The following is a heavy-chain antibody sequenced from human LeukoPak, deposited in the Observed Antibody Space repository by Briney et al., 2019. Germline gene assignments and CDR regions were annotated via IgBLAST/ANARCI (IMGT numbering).Heavy chain of an antibody. Sequence: KPSETLSLTCTVSGGSISSSSNYWGWIRQPPGKGLEWIGTIYYSGSTNYNPSLKSRVTMSVDTSKNQFSLNLTSVTAADTAVYYSARRGTTVVVDYWGQGTLVIVSS. CDR2: IYYSGST. CDR1: GGSISSSSNY. CDR3: ARRGTTVVVDY. J-gene: IGHJ4*02. V-gene: IGHV4-39*01. D-gene: IGHD1-7*01.